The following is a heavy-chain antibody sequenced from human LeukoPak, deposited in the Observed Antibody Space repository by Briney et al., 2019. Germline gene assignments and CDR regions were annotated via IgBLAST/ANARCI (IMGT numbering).Heavy chain of an antibody. D-gene: IGHD1-1*01. V-gene: IGHV3-53*01. Sequence: GGSLRLSCVASGFTVSSNYMSWVRQAPGKGLEWVSVIYSGDNTYYADSVKGRFTVSRDNSKNTLFLQLNSLRAEDTAVYYCARDRELDYWGQGTLVTVSS. CDR3: ARDRELDY. CDR1: GFTVSSNY. CDR2: IYSGDNT. J-gene: IGHJ4*02.